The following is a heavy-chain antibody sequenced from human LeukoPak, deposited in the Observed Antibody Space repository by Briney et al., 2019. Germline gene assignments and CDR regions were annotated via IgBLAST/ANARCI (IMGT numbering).Heavy chain of an antibody. CDR1: GGSFSGYY. CDR2: INHSGST. D-gene: IGHD3-3*01. J-gene: IGHJ4*02. V-gene: IGHV4-34*01. Sequence: SETLSLTCAVYGGSFSGYYWSWIRQPPGKGLEWIGEINHSGSTNYNPSLKSRVTISVDTSKNQFSLKLSSVTAADTAVYYCARGHRETYDSWRIGPEYYFDYWGQGTLVTVSS. CDR3: ARGHRETYDSWRIGPEYYFDY.